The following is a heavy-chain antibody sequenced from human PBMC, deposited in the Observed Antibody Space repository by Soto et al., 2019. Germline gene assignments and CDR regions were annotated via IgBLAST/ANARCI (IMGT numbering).Heavy chain of an antibody. J-gene: IGHJ4*02. CDR3: AREEYSSSSGFDY. Sequence: ASVKVSCKASGYTFTGYYMHWVRQAPGQGLEWMGWINPNSGGTNYAQKFQGRVTMTRDTSISTAYMELSRLRSDGTAVYYCAREEYSSSSGFDYWGQGTLVTVSS. CDR2: INPNSGGT. D-gene: IGHD6-6*01. CDR1: GYTFTGYY. V-gene: IGHV1-2*02.